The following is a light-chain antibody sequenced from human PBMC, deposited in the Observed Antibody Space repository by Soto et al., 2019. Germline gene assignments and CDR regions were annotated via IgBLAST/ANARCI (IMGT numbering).Light chain of an antibody. CDR1: QTITTF. Sequence: DIPMTQSPSSLSASVGDRVTITCRASQTITTFLNWYQQKPGKAPKLLIYAASKLHSGVPSRFSGSGSGTDFTLTISSLQPEDYATFYCQQSYRAPFTFGGGTKVDIK. J-gene: IGKJ4*01. V-gene: IGKV1-39*01. CDR2: AAS. CDR3: QQSYRAPFT.